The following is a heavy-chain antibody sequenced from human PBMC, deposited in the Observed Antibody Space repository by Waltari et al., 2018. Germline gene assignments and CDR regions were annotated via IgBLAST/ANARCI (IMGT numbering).Heavy chain of an antibody. V-gene: IGHV3-21*01. Sequence: EVQLVESGGGLVKPGASLRLSCAASGFTFRIYNMTWVRQAPGKGLEWGSSISASSTYIYYADSMKGRFTISRDNAKNSLYLQMNSLRAEDTAVYYCASGYSSSSLDYWGQGTLVTVSS. CDR2: ISASSTYI. CDR3: ASGYSSSSLDY. D-gene: IGHD6-6*01. J-gene: IGHJ4*02. CDR1: GFTFRIYN.